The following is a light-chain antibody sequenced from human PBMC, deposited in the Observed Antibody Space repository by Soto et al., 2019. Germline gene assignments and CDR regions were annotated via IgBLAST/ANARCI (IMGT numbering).Light chain of an antibody. CDR2: DVS. V-gene: IGLV2-14*01. J-gene: IGLJ2*01. CDR1: SSDVGGY. CDR3: SSYTSSSTPVV. Sequence: QAVVTQPASVPGSPGQSITISCTGTSSDVGGYVSWYQQHPGKAPKLMIYDVSNRPSGVSNRFSGSKSGNTASLTISGLQAEDEADYYCSSYTSSSTPVVFGGGTKLTVL.